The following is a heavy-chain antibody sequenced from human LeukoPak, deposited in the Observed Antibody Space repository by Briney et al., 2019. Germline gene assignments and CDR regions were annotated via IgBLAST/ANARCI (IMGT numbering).Heavy chain of an antibody. CDR2: IKQDGSEK. Sequence: GGSLRLSCAPSGYTFSSYWMSWVRQAPGKGLEWVANIKQDGSEKYYVDSVKGRFTISRDNAKNSLYLQMNSLRAEDTAVYYCARKAYGLDVWGKGTTVTVSS. CDR1: GYTFSSYW. J-gene: IGHJ6*04. CDR3: ARKAYGLDV. V-gene: IGHV3-7*03.